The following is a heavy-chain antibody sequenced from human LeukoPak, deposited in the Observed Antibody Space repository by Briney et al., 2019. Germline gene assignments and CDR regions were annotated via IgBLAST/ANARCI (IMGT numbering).Heavy chain of an antibody. J-gene: IGHJ4*02. V-gene: IGHV1-69*05. CDR2: IIPIFGTA. CDR3: ARDHGEGVFDY. Sequence: ASVKVSCKASGGTFSSYAISWVRQAPGQGFEWMGGIIPIFGTANYAQKFQGRVTITTDESTSTAYMELSSLRSEDTAVYYCARDHGEGVFDYWGQGTLVTVSS. CDR1: GGTFSSYA.